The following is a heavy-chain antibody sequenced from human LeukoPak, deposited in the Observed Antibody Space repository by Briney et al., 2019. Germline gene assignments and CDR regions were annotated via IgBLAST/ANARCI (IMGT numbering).Heavy chain of an antibody. CDR1: GYSISSGYY. D-gene: IGHD5-18*01. CDR2: IYHSGST. Sequence: SETLSLTCTVSGYSISSGYYWGWIRQPPGKGLEWIGSIYHSGSTYYNPSLKSRVTISVDTSKNQFSLKLSSVTAADTAVYYCARLHGYSYGWVDYWGQGTLVTVSS. V-gene: IGHV4-38-2*02. J-gene: IGHJ4*02. CDR3: ARLHGYSYGWVDY.